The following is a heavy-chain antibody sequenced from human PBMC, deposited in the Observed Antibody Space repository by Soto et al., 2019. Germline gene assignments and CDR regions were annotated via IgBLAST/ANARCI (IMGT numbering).Heavy chain of an antibody. CDR2: ISSSSSYT. CDR3: ARVQYDFWSGYYPPDAFDI. CDR1: GFTFSDYY. V-gene: IGHV3-11*06. D-gene: IGHD3-3*01. Sequence: QVQLVESGGGLVKPGGSLRLSCAASGFTFSDYYMSWIRQAPGKGLEWVSYISSSSSYTNYADSVKGRFTISRDNDKNSLYLQMNSLRAEDTAVYYCARVQYDFWSGYYPPDAFDIWGQGTMVTVSS. J-gene: IGHJ3*02.